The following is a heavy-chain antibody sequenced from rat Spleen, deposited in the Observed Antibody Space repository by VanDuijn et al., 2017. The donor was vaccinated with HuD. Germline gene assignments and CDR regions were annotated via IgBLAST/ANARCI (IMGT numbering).Heavy chain of an antibody. Sequence: EVQLVESGGGLVQPGRSLKLSCAASGFTFTNYGMHWIRQAPTKGLEWVASINYDGDRTYYRDSVKGRFTISRDNAKSSLYLQMDSLRSEDTATYYCAKDRQPEDWGQGVMVTVSS. J-gene: IGHJ2*01. CDR3: AKDRQPED. CDR1: GFTFTNYG. V-gene: IGHV5-19*01. D-gene: IGHD1-10*01. CDR2: INYDGDRT.